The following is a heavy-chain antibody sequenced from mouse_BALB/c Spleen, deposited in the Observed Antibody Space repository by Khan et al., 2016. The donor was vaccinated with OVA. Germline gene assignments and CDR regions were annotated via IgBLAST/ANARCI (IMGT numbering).Heavy chain of an antibody. CDR3: ARRNYFGDTFAY. CDR1: GYTFTDYH. CDR2: ISPGSGDT. D-gene: IGHD1-2*01. J-gene: IGHJ3*01. Sequence: QVQLQQSGAELARPGASVKLSCKASGYTFTDYHIHWVKQRTGQGLEWIGEISPGSGDTYYNERFKGKATLTADKSSSTAYMQLSSLTSEASAVYFCARRNYFGDTFAYWGQGTLVTVSA. V-gene: IGHV1-77*01.